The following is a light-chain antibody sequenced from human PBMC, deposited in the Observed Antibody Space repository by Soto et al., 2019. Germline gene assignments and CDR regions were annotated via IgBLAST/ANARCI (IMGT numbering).Light chain of an antibody. CDR2: AAY. V-gene: IGKV1-39*01. J-gene: IGKJ1*01. CDR3: QQFYNYPRT. CDR1: QTVSNY. Sequence: PMTQSPASLSASLGDRVPITCRASQTVSNYLDWYQQKPGQGPNLLIYAAYTLPSGVPSRFSGSGSGTDFTLTISNLQSEDFGTYYCQQFYNYPRTFGQGTKGDIK.